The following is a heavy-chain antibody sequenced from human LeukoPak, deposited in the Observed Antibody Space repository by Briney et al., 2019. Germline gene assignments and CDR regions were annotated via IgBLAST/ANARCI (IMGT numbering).Heavy chain of an antibody. CDR1: GFTFSSYA. CDR2: IRGSGDTT. CDR3: AKGAYYDSSGYRYYYYYMDV. V-gene: IGHV3-23*01. J-gene: IGHJ6*03. D-gene: IGHD3-22*01. Sequence: GGSLRLSCAASGFTFSSYAMTWVRQAPGKGLEWVSGIRGSGDTTYYADSVKGRFTISRDNSKNTLYLKINSLSAEDTAVYYCAKGAYYDSSGYRYYYYYMDVWGKGTTVTVSS.